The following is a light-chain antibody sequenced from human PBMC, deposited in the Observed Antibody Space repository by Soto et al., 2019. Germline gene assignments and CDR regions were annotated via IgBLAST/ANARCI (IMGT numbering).Light chain of an antibody. CDR3: VLYMGSGIGV. CDR1: SGSVSTSYY. J-gene: IGLJ3*02. CDR2: NTS. V-gene: IGLV8-61*01. Sequence: QTVVTQEPSFSVSPGGTVILTCALSSGSVSTSYYPSWYQQTPGQAPRTLIYNTSTRSSGVPDRFSGSILGNKAALTITGAQADDDSDYYCVLYMGSGIGVFGGGTKVTVL.